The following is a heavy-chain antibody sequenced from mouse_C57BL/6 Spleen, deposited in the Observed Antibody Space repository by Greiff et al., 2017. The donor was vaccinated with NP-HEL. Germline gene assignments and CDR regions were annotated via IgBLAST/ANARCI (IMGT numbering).Heavy chain of an antibody. Sequence: VQLQQSGPELVKPGASVKISCKASGYAFSSSWMNWVKQRPGKGLEWIGRIYPGGGDTNYNGKFKGKATLTADKSSSTAYMQLSSLTYEDSAVYFWARTLYGCSLFGYWGQGTTLTVSA. CDR1: GYAFSSSW. D-gene: IGHD1-1*01. J-gene: IGHJ2*01. CDR2: IYPGGGDT. CDR3: ARTLYGCSLFGY. V-gene: IGHV1-82*01.